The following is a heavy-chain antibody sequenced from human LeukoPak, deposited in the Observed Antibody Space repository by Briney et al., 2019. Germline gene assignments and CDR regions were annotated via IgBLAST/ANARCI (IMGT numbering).Heavy chain of an antibody. D-gene: IGHD5-18*01. J-gene: IGHJ5*02. CDR2: ISGSSNSI. Sequence: PGGSLRLSCAVSGFTFSTFAMNWVRQAPGQGLEWVSYISGSSNSIYYADSVKGRFTISRDNARNSLYLQMSSLRAEDTAVYYCARDVGYRSWFDPWGQGTLVTVPS. CDR3: ARDVGYRSWFDP. V-gene: IGHV3-48*01. CDR1: GFTFSTFA.